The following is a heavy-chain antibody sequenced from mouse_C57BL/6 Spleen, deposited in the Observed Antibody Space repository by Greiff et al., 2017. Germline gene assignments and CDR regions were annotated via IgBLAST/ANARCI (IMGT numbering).Heavy chain of an antibody. CDR3: ARDYPPYYHGSKDFDY. J-gene: IGHJ2*01. D-gene: IGHD1-1*01. V-gene: IGHV1-55*01. Sequence: QFQLQQPGAELVKPGASVKMSCKASGYTFTSYWITWVKQRPGQGLEWIGDIYPGSGSTNYNEKFKSKATLMVDTSSSTAYMQLSSLTSEDSAVYYCARDYPPYYHGSKDFDYWGQGTTLTVSS. CDR1: GYTFTSYW. CDR2: IYPGSGST.